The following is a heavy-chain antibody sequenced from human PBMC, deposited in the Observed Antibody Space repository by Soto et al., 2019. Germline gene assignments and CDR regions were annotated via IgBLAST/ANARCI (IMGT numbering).Heavy chain of an antibody. CDR1: GDSVSSNSAA. CDR2: TYYRSKWYN. J-gene: IGHJ4*02. D-gene: IGHD3-3*01. CDR3: ASDFWSGYSGPYYFDY. V-gene: IGHV6-1*01. Sequence: SQTLSLTCAISGDSVSSNSAAWNWIRLSPSRGLEWLGRTYYRSKWYNDYAVSVRSRITINPDTSKNQFSLQLNSVTPEDTAVYYCASDFWSGYSGPYYFDYWGQGTLVTVSS.